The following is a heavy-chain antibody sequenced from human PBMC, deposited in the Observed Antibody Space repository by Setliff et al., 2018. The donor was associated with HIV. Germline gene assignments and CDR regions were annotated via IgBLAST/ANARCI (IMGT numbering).Heavy chain of an antibody. CDR2: INPRDSDA. CDR3: ATARPGGSPTLDFDY. CDR1: GYTLSTHW. Sequence: PGESLKISCKGFGYTLSTHWIGWIRQMPGKGLEWMGIINPRDSDARYSPALQGHFTFSADKSISTAYLQWSSLKASDTAMYFCATARPGGSPTLDFDYWGQGTLVTVSS. D-gene: IGHD1-26*01. J-gene: IGHJ4*02. V-gene: IGHV5-51*01.